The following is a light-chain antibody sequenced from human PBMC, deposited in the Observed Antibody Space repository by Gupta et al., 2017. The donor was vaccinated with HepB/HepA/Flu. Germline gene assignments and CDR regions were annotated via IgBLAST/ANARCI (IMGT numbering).Light chain of an antibody. CDR1: QDISNS. Sequence: DIQMTQSPSSLSASVGDRVTITCQASQDISNSLNWYQQKPGKAPKFLIYASSKLVTGVPSRFSGRGSGTDFTLTISSLQPEDIGTYYCQQDDLMMTFGGGTKVEI. CDR2: ASS. CDR3: QQDDLMMT. V-gene: IGKV1-33*01. J-gene: IGKJ4*01.